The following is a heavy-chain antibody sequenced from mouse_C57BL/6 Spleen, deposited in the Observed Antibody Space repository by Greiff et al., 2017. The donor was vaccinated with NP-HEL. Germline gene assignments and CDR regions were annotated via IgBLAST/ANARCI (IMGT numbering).Heavy chain of an antibody. D-gene: IGHD1-1*01. CDR3: ARRGYYGSSPAWFAY. V-gene: IGHV1-78*01. J-gene: IGHJ3*01. Sequence: VQLQESDAELVKPGASVKISCKVSGYTFTDHTIHWMKQRPEQGLEWIGYIYPRDGSTKYNEKFKGKATLTADKSSSTSYMQLNSLTSEDSAVYFCARRGYYGSSPAWFAYWGQGTLVTVSA. CDR1: GYTFTDHT. CDR2: IYPRDGST.